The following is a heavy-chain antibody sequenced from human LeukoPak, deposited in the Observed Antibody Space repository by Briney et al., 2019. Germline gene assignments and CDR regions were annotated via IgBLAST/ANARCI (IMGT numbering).Heavy chain of an antibody. CDR2: ISSSGSTI. CDR1: GFTFSSYE. Sequence: GGSLRLSCAASGFTFSSYEMNWVRQAPGKGLEWVSYISSSGSTIYYADSVKGRFTISRDNAKNSLYLQMNSLRAEDTAVYYCARATMTTVTPWYFDYWGQGTLVTVSS. J-gene: IGHJ4*02. CDR3: ARATMTTVTPWYFDY. V-gene: IGHV3-48*03. D-gene: IGHD4-17*01.